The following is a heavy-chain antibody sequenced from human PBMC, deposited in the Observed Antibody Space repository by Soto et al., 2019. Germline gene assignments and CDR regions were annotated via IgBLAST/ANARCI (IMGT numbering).Heavy chain of an antibody. Sequence: SLTLGLTHAISGDSVSSNSAAWHWIRQSPSRGLEWLGRTYYRSKWYKDYEVSVKSRITINLDTSKNQFSLQLNSVTPEDTAVYYCARGAVADYSRVFDYWGQGTLVTVSS. V-gene: IGHV6-1*01. CDR1: GDSVSSNSAA. CDR3: ARGAVADYSRVFDY. J-gene: IGHJ4*02. D-gene: IGHD6-19*01. CDR2: TYYRSKWYK.